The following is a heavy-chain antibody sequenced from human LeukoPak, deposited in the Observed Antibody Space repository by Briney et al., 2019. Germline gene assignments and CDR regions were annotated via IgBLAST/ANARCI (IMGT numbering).Heavy chain of an antibody. J-gene: IGHJ4*02. CDR3: ARVAGSGSYFETYYFDY. CDR1: GFTFSSYA. Sequence: PGRSLTLSRAASGFTFSSYAMHWVRQAPGKGLEWVAVISYDGSNKYYADSVKGRFTISRDNSKNTLYLQMNSLRAEDTAVYYCARVAGSGSYFETYYFDYWGQGTLVTVSS. D-gene: IGHD1-26*01. CDR2: ISYDGSNK. V-gene: IGHV3-30-3*01.